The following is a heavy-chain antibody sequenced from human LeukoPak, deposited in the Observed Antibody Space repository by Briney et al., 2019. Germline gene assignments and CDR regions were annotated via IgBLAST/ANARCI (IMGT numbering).Heavy chain of an antibody. V-gene: IGHV4-39*01. D-gene: IGHD4/OR15-4a*01. CDR3: ARRSVSDYGDRIDY. CDR1: GGSISSSSYY. CDR2: IYYSGST. Sequence: SETLSLTCTVSGGSISSSSYYWGWIRQPPGKGLEWIGSIYYSGSTYYNPSLKSRVTISVDTSKNQFSLKLSSVTAADTAVYYCARRSVSDYGDRIDYWGQGTLVTASS. J-gene: IGHJ4*02.